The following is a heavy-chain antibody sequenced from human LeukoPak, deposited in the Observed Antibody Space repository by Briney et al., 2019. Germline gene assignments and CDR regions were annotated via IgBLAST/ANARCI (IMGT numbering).Heavy chain of an antibody. CDR3: AREEYEVPAAMTGVNYFDY. CDR1: GFTFDDYG. D-gene: IGHD2-2*01. CDR2: INWNGGST. J-gene: IGHJ4*02. Sequence: PGGSLRLSCAASGFTFDDYGMGWVRQAPGKGLEWVSGINWNGGSTGYADSVKGRFTISRDNAKNSLYLQMNSLRAEDTALYYCAREEYEVPAAMTGVNYFDYWGQGTLVTVSS. V-gene: IGHV3-20*04.